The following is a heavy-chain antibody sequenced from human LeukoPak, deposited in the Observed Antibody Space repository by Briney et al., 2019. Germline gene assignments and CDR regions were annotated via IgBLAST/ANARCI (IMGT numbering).Heavy chain of an antibody. CDR3: ASSGYCSGGNCYLRHWYFDL. J-gene: IGHJ2*01. CDR2: ISYDGSNK. Sequence: GRSLRLSCAASGFTFSSYGMHWVRQAPGKGLEWVAVISYDGSNKYYADSVKGRFTISGDNSKNTLYLQMNSLRAEDTAVYYCASSGYCSGGNCYLRHWYFDLWGRGTLVTVSS. D-gene: IGHD2-15*01. CDR1: GFTFSSYG. V-gene: IGHV3-30*03.